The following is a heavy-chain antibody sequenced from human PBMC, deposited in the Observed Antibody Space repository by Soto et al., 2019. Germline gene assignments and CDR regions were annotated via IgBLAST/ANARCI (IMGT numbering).Heavy chain of an antibody. CDR3: ARGSRWFDP. CDR1: GGSFSGYY. CDR2: INHSGST. V-gene: IGHV4-34*01. Sequence: SETLSLTCAVYGGSFSGYYWSWIRQPPGKGLEWIGEINHSGSTNYNPSLKSRVTISVDTSKNQFSLKLSSVTAADTAVYYCARGSRWFDPWGQGTLVTVSS. J-gene: IGHJ5*02.